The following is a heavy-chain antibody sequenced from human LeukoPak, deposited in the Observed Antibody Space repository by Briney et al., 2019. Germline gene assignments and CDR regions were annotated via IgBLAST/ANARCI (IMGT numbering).Heavy chain of an antibody. V-gene: IGHV1-24*01. CDR3: FSTTVVTPYGDAFDI. Sequence: ASVKVSCKVSGYTLTELSMHWVRQAPGKGLEWMGGFDPEDGETIYAQKFQGRVTMTEDTSTDTAYMELSSLRSEDTAVYYCFSTTVVTPYGDAFDIWGQGTMVTVSS. CDR2: FDPEDGET. J-gene: IGHJ3*02. CDR1: GYTLTELS. D-gene: IGHD4-23*01.